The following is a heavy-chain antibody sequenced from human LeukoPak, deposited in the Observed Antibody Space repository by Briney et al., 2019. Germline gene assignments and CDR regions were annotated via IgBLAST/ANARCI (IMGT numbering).Heavy chain of an antibody. CDR3: ARDGGAFDI. Sequence: GGSLRLSCAASGFIFSSYWMSWVRQAPGKGLEWVANIKQDGSEKYYVDSVKGRFTISRDNAKNSLYLQMNSLRAEDTAVYYCARDGGAFDIWGQGTMVTVSS. V-gene: IGHV3-7*01. J-gene: IGHJ3*02. CDR2: IKQDGSEK. CDR1: GFIFSSYW. D-gene: IGHD3-16*01.